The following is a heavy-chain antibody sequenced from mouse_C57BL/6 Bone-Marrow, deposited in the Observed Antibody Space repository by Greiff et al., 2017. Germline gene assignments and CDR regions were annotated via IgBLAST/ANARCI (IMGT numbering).Heavy chain of an antibody. Sequence: LQESGPVLVKPGASVKMSCKASGYTFTDYYMNWVKQSHGKSLEWIGVINPYNGGTSYNQKFKGKATLTVDKSSSTAYMELNILTSEYSAVYYCEREGIYYGNPYYFDYWGQGTTLTVSS. V-gene: IGHV1-19*01. J-gene: IGHJ2*01. D-gene: IGHD2-1*01. CDR1: GYTFTDYY. CDR3: EREGIYYGNPYYFDY. CDR2: INPYNGGT.